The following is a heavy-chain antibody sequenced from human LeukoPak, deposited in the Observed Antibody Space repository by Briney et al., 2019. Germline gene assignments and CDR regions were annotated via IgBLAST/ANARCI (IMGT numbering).Heavy chain of an antibody. Sequence: QTGGSLRLSCAASGFTFSSYAMHWVRQAPGKGLEWVVVISYDGSNKHYADSVKGRFTISRDNSKNTLYLQMNSLRAEDTAVYYCARGQWLPLDYWGQGTLVTVSS. CDR1: GFTFSSYA. J-gene: IGHJ4*02. D-gene: IGHD6-19*01. V-gene: IGHV3-30*04. CDR3: ARGQWLPLDY. CDR2: ISYDGSNK.